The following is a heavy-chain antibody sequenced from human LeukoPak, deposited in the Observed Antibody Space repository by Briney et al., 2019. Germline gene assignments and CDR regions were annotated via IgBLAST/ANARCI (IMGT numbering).Heavy chain of an antibody. D-gene: IGHD1-1*01. CDR1: GFTFSSYA. CDR3: ARDRERRFDY. CDR2: ISYDGSNK. Sequence: GGSQRLSCAASGFTFSSYAMHRVRQAPGKGLEWVAVISYDGSNKYYADSVKGRFTISRDNSKNTLYLQMNSLRAEDTAVYYCARDRERRFDYWGQGTLVTVSS. J-gene: IGHJ4*02. V-gene: IGHV3-30-3*01.